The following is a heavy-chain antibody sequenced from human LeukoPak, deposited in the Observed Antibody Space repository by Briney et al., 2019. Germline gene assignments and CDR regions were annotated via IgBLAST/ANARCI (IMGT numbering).Heavy chain of an antibody. Sequence: ASVKVSCKASGYTFTSYYMHWVRQAPGQGLEWMGIINPSGGSTSYAQKFQGRVTMTRDTSTSTVYMELSSLRSEDTAVYYCARAAGGYSYFRDAFDIWGQGTMVTVSS. D-gene: IGHD5-18*01. CDR1: GYTFTSYY. CDR2: INPSGGST. J-gene: IGHJ3*02. V-gene: IGHV1-46*01. CDR3: ARAAGGYSYFRDAFDI.